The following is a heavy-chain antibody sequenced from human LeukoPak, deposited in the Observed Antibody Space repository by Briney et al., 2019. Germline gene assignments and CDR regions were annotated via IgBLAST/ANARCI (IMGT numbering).Heavy chain of an antibody. J-gene: IGHJ5*02. D-gene: IGHD1-1*01. CDR1: GYSISNDYY. Sequence: SETLSLTCVVSGYSISNDYYWGWLRPPPGKGLERIGNIYHSGGSYYNPSLKSRVTILVDTSKNQFSLKLSSVTAADTAVYYCAKAGTTGIHHWFDPWGQGNLVTVSS. V-gene: IGHV4-38-2*01. CDR3: AKAGTTGIHHWFDP. CDR2: IYHSGGS.